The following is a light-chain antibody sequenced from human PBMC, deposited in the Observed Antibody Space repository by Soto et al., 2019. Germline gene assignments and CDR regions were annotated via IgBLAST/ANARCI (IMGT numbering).Light chain of an antibody. CDR1: QSISTY. CDR2: DSS. V-gene: IGKV1-39*01. J-gene: IGKJ1*01. CDR3: QQSYSNPTWT. Sequence: IQLTQSPSSLSASVGAGITLTGRASQSISTYLNWYQQKPGEAPTLLVYDSSTLQSGVPSRFSGSGFGAEFTLTVSSLQPEDFATYYCQQSYSNPTWTFGQGTKVDIK.